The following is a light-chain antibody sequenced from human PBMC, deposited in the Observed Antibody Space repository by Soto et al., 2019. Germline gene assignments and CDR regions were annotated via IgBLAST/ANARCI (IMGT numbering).Light chain of an antibody. CDR1: QSVDSTY. Sequence: EIVLTQSPGTLSLSPGDRATLSCRASQSVDSTYLAWYQQKPGQPPKPLIYSASIRASGVPDRFTASGSGTDFTLTISSLQAEDVAVYYCQQYLSFPLTFGPGTKVDIK. CDR2: SAS. J-gene: IGKJ3*01. CDR3: QQYLSFPLT. V-gene: IGKV3-20*01.